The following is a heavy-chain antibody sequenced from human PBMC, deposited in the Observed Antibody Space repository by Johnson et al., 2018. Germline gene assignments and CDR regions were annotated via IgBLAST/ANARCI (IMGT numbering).Heavy chain of an antibody. CDR3: ARDVGSGWPDVYFQH. D-gene: IGHD6-19*01. J-gene: IGHJ1*01. V-gene: IGHV3-48*02. CDR2: ISSSSSTI. Sequence: VQLVESGGGLVQXGGSLRLSCAASGFTFSSYSMNWVRQAPGKGLAWVSYISSSSSTIYYADSVKGRFTISRDNAKNSLYLQINSLRDEDTAVYYCARDVGSGWPDVYFQHWGQGTLVTVSS. CDR1: GFTFSSYS.